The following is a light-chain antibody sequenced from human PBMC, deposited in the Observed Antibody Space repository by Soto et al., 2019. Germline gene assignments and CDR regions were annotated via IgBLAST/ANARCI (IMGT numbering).Light chain of an antibody. CDR3: QSYDSSLRGYV. V-gene: IGLV1-40*01. CDR1: SSNIGAGYD. CDR2: GNS. Sequence: QSVLTQPPSVSGAPGQRVTISCTGSSSNIGAGYDVHWYHQLPGTSPKVLIYGNSNRPSGVPDRCSGSKSGTSASLAITGLQAEDEADYYCQSYDSSLRGYVFGTGTKLNVL. J-gene: IGLJ1*01.